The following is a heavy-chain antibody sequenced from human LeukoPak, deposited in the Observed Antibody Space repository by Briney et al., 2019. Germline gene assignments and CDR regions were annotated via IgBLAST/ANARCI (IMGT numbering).Heavy chain of an antibody. CDR2: INHSGST. D-gene: IGHD3-10*01. J-gene: IGHJ5*02. V-gene: IGHV4-34*01. CDR1: GGSISSYY. CDR3: ARTELLWFGELLYPLNWFDP. Sequence: SETLSLTCTVSGGSISSYYWSWIRQPPGKGLEWIGEINHSGSTNYNPSLKSRVTISVDTSKNQFSLKLSSVTAADTAVYYCARTELLWFGELLYPLNWFDPWGQGTLVTVSS.